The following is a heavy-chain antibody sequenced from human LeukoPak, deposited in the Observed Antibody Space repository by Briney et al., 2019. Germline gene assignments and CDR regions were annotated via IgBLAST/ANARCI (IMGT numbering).Heavy chain of an antibody. J-gene: IGHJ3*02. Sequence: GGSLRLSCAASGFTFSSYVMHWVRQAPGKGLEWVAVIWYDGSNKYYADSVKGRFTISRDNSKNTLYLQMNSLRAEDTAVYYCARIGSSGWLSWSAFDIWGQGTMVTVSS. V-gene: IGHV3-33*01. CDR1: GFTFSSYV. CDR3: ARIGSSGWLSWSAFDI. CDR2: IWYDGSNK. D-gene: IGHD6-19*01.